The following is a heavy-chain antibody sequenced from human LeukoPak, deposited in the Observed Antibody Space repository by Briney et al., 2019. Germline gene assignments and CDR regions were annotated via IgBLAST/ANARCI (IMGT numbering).Heavy chain of an antibody. Sequence: GGSLRLSCAASGFTLNNNYMSWVRQAPEKGLEWGSVIYSGGSTYYADSVKGRFTISRDNSKNTLYLQMNSLRAEDTAMYYCARGRGTFVVKYYFDYWGHGTLVTVSS. CDR2: IYSGGST. CDR1: GFTLNNNY. J-gene: IGHJ4*01. D-gene: IGHD2-21*01. CDR3: ARGRGTFVVKYYFDY. V-gene: IGHV3-53*01.